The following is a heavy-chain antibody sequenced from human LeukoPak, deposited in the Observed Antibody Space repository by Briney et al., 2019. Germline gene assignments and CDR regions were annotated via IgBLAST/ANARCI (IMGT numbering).Heavy chain of an antibody. D-gene: IGHD3-9*01. CDR3: AKAGLRRLRYFDWLSSTLDY. CDR1: GFTFSSYA. CDR2: ISDSGGST. Sequence: GGSLRLSCAASGFTFSSYAMSWVRQAPGKGLEWVSAISDSGGSTYYADSVKGRFTISRDNSKNTLYLQMNSLRAEDTAVYYCAKAGLRRLRYFDWLSSTLDYWGQGTLVTVSS. J-gene: IGHJ4*02. V-gene: IGHV3-23*01.